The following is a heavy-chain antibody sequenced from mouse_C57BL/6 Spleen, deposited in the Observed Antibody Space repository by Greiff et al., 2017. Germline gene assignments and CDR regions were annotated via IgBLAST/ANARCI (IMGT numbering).Heavy chain of an antibody. CDR1: GFNIKDYY. CDR2: IDPEDGET. D-gene: IGHD2-2*01. V-gene: IGHV14-2*01. J-gene: IGHJ2*01. CDR3: ARSPMVTPFDY. Sequence: EVHLVESGAELVKPGASVKLSCTASGFNIKDYYMHWVKQRPEQGLEWIGRIDPEDGETKYDPKFQGKATITTDTSSNTAYLQPSNLTAEDTAVYYCARSPMVTPFDYWGQGTTLTVSS.